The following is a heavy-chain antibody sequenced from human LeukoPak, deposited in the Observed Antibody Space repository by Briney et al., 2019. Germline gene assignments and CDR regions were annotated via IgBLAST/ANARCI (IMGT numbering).Heavy chain of an antibody. V-gene: IGHV1-2*02. CDR2: INPNSGGT. J-gene: IGHJ4*02. D-gene: IGHD3-22*01. CDR3: ARDNYYDSSGSFDY. Sequence: ASVKVSCKASGYTFTGYYIHWVRQAPGQGLEWMGWINPNSGGTNYAQKFQGRVTMTRDTSISTAYMELSRLRSDDTAVYYCARDNYYDSSGSFDYWGQGTLVTVSS. CDR1: GYTFTGYY.